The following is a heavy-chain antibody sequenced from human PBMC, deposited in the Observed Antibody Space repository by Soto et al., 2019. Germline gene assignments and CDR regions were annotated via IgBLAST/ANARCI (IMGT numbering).Heavy chain of an antibody. V-gene: IGHV1-2*04. CDR3: ARDKKERGITIFGVVIIHDYYYYGMDV. CDR1: GYTFTGYY. CDR2: INPNSGGT. J-gene: IGHJ6*02. D-gene: IGHD3-3*01. Sequence: QVQLVQSGAEVKKPGASVKVSCKASGYTFTGYYMHWVRQAPGQGLEWMGWINPNSGGTNYAQKFQGWVTMTRDTSISTAYMELSRLRSDDTAVYYCARDKKERGITIFGVVIIHDYYYYGMDVWGQGTTVTVSS.